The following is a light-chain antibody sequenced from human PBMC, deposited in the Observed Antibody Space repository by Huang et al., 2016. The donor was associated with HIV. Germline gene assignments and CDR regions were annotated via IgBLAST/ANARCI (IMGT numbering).Light chain of an antibody. V-gene: IGKV1-27*01. CDR1: QAIRNF. Sequence: DIQMTQSPASLSASTGAKVTLTCRASQAIRNFVAWFQQKPGNVPPVLIYGASILKSGVPSRFSGRGSGTDFLLTINNFQPEDVATYYCQRYDTAPRTFGQGTRV. J-gene: IGKJ1*01. CDR3: QRYDTAPRT. CDR2: GAS.